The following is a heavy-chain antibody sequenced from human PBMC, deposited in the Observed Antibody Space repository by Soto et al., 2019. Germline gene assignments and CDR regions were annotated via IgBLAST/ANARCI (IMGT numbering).Heavy chain of an antibody. J-gene: IGHJ3*02. CDR3: ARAYSDAFDI. Sequence: QVQLVESGGGLVKPGGSLRLSCAASGFTFSDYYMTWIRQAPGKGLEWASYISSSGTGIYYADSVKGRFIISRDNAKNSLYLQMSSLRAEDTAVYFCARAYSDAFDIWGQGTMVTVSS. CDR1: GFTFSDYY. CDR2: ISSSGTGI. V-gene: IGHV3-11*01. D-gene: IGHD2-15*01.